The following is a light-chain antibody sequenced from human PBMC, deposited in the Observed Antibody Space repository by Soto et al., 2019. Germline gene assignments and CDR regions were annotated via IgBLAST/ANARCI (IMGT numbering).Light chain of an antibody. V-gene: IGKV1D-16*01. J-gene: IGKJ5*01. CDR1: QGISSS. CDR3: QQGSTTPIT. Sequence: DIQMTQSPSSLSASVGDRVTITCRASQGISSSLAWYQQKPEMAPKSLISDASTLQSGVPSRFNASGSGTDVTLSISSLQPEDFSTYYCQQGSTTPITFGLGTRLDTK. CDR2: DAS.